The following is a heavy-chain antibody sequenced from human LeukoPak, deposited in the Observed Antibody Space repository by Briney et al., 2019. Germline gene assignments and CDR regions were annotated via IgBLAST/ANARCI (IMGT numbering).Heavy chain of an antibody. V-gene: IGHV3-23*01. J-gene: IGHJ4*02. CDR1: GFSFSNYP. D-gene: IGHD6-13*01. CDR2: ISGSGGTT. Sequence: GGSLRLSCAASGFSFSNYPMSWVRQAPGKGLEWVSGISGSGGTTYYADSVKGRFTISRDNSKNTLYLQMNSLRAEDTAVYSCAKGVAVTGRAYYFDYWGQGTLVTVPS. CDR3: AKGVAVTGRAYYFDY.